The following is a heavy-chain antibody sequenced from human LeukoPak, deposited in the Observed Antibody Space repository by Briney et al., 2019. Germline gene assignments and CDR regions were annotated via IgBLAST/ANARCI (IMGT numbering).Heavy chain of an antibody. CDR2: IKQDGSEK. D-gene: IGHD3-22*01. Sequence: GGSLRLSCAASGFTFSNYAMNWVRQAPGKGLEWVANIKQDGSEKYYVDSVKGRFTISRDNAKNSLYMQMNSLRAEDTAVYYCARAPYYYDSSGYQGYYYYYYMDVWGKGTTVTVSS. V-gene: IGHV3-7*01. CDR1: GFTFSNYA. CDR3: ARAPYYYDSSGYQGYYYYYYMDV. J-gene: IGHJ6*03.